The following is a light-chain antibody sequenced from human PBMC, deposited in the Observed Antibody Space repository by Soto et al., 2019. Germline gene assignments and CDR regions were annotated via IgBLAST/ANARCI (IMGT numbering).Light chain of an antibody. Sequence: DIQMTQSPSSVSASVGDRVTITCRASQGISSWLAWYHQKPGKAPKLLLYAASCLQGGVPSRFSGSGSATNFILTISSMQPEDVATEYCQQANSFPFTFGPGTKVDIK. V-gene: IGKV1-12*01. CDR2: AAS. CDR1: QGISSW. J-gene: IGKJ3*01. CDR3: QQANSFPFT.